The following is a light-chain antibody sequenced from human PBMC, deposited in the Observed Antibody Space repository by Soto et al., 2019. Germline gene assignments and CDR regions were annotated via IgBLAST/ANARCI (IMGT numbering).Light chain of an antibody. CDR1: QSVISI. V-gene: IGKV3-15*01. J-gene: IGKJ5*01. Sequence: ETVMTQSPATLSVSPGERATLSCRASQSVISILAWYQQKPGLAPRLLIYAASTRATGIPARFSGSGSGTEFTLTISSLQSEDFAVYYCQQYNNWPPITFGQGTRLEIK. CDR2: AAS. CDR3: QQYNNWPPIT.